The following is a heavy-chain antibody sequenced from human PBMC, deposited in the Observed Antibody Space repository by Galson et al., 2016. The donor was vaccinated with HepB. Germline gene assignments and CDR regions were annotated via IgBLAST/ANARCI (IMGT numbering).Heavy chain of an antibody. J-gene: IGHJ3*02. D-gene: IGHD2-8*01. Sequence: PALVKPTQTLTLTCTLSGFSLSTSGMSVSWIRQPPGKALEWVARIDWDDDKYYSTSLRSRLTISKDTSKNQVVLTMTNMDPVDTATYYCARPYCTDAGCYYDAFDIWGQGTMVTVSS. V-gene: IGHV2-70*10. CDR3: ARPYCTDAGCYYDAFDI. CDR1: GFSLSTSGMS. CDR2: IDWDDDK.